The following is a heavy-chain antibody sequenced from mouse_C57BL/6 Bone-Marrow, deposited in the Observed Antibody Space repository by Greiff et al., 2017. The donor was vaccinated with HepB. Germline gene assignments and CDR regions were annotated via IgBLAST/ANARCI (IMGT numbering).Heavy chain of an antibody. V-gene: IGHV1-26*01. Sequence: EVKLQQSGPELVKPGASVKISCKASGYTFTDYYMNWVKQSHGKSLEWIGDINPNNGGTSYNQKFKGKATLTVDKSSSTAYMELRSLTSEDSAVYYCARVTGLLRAYFDYWGQGTTLTVSS. J-gene: IGHJ2*01. CDR1: GYTFTDYY. CDR2: INPNNGGT. D-gene: IGHD1-1*01. CDR3: ARVTGLLRAYFDY.